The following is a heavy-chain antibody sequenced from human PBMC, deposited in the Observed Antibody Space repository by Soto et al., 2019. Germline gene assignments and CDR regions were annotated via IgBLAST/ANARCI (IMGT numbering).Heavy chain of an antibody. CDR2: IYHSGST. V-gene: IGHV4-4*02. Sequence: SETLSLTCAVSGGSISSSNWWRWVRQPPGKGLEWIGEIYHSGSTNYNPSLKSRVTISVDKSKNQFSLKLNSVTAADTAVYYCARVQYTSGWYGDCWGQGNLVTVFS. D-gene: IGHD6-19*01. CDR3: ARVQYTSGWYGDC. J-gene: IGHJ4*02. CDR1: GGSISSSNW.